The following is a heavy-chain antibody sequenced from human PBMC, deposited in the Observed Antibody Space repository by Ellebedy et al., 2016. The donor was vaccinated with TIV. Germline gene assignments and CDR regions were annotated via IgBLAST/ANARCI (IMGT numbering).Heavy chain of an antibody. J-gene: IGHJ1*01. V-gene: IGHV5-51*01. CDR2: IYPGDSDT. CDR1: GYSFTSYW. D-gene: IGHD3-16*01. CDR3: ARGAGGSRSTEYFQH. Sequence: GESLKISCKGSGYSFTSYWIGWVRQMPGKGLEWMGLIYPGDSDTKYSPSFQGQVTISADKSNSTAYLQWSSLKHADTAMYYCARGAGGSRSTEYFQHWGQGTLVTVSS.